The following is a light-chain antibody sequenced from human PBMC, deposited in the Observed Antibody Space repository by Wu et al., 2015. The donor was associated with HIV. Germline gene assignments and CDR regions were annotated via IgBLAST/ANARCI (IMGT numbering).Light chain of an antibody. J-gene: IGKJ1*01. CDR3: QQSYSTLWG. CDR1: QSISSY. CDR2: AAS. V-gene: IGKV1-39*01. Sequence: DIQMTQSPSSLSASVGDRVTITCRASQSISSYLNWYQQKPGKAPKLLIYAASSLQSGVPSRFSGSGSGTDFTLTISSLQPEDFATYYCQQSYSTLWGFGQGTKVKSN.